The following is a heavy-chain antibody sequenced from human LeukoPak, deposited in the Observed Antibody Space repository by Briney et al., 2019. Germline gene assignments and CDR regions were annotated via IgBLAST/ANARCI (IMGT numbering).Heavy chain of an antibody. D-gene: IGHD4-17*01. CDR1: GFTFGDYA. CDR2: INWNSGSI. V-gene: IGHV3-9*01. J-gene: IGHJ3*02. Sequence: GRSLRLSCAASGFTFGDYAMHWVRHAPGKGLEWVSGINWNSGSITYVDSVKGRFTISRDNAKKSLYLQMNSLRVEDTAFYYCAKAAPTVTLNDAFDIWGQGTMVTVSS. CDR3: AKAAPTVTLNDAFDI.